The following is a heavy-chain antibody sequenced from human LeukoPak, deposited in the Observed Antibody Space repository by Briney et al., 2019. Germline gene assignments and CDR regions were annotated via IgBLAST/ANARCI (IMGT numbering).Heavy chain of an antibody. V-gene: IGHV5-51*01. CDR3: GRPSADGLERAHIDC. Sequence: GESLKISCQASGYNFSTYWIAWVRQMPGKGLESMGIIYPADSDTRYSPSFQGQATISADKSISTAYLQWSGLKASDTAIYYCGRPSADGLERAHIDCWGQGTLVTVSS. CDR2: IYPADSDT. CDR1: GYNFSTYW. J-gene: IGHJ4*02.